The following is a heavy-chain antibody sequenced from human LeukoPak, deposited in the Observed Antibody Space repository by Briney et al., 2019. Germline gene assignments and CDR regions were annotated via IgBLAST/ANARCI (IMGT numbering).Heavy chain of an antibody. D-gene: IGHD5-24*01. V-gene: IGHV4-59*01. CDR1: GASISSYY. CDR3: ARSGGRDGYNFDY. J-gene: IGHJ4*02. CDR2: ISYSGST. Sequence: SETLSLTCTVSGASISSYYWSWIRRPPGKGLEWIGYISYSGSTNCNPSLKSRVTISVDTSKNQFSLKLSSVTAADTAVYYCARSGGRDGYNFDYWGQGTLVTVSS.